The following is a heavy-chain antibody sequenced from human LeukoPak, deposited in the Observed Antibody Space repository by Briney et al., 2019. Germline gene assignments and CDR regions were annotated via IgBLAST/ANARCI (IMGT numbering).Heavy chain of an antibody. Sequence: PSETLSLTCTVSGGSISSYYWSWIRQPAGKGLEWIGRIYTSGSTNYNPSLKSRVTMSVDTSKNQFSLKLSSVTAADTAVYYCASGRDGYPYYYGMDVWGQGTTVTVSS. J-gene: IGHJ6*02. V-gene: IGHV4-4*07. CDR2: IYTSGST. D-gene: IGHD5-24*01. CDR1: GGSISSYY. CDR3: ASGRDGYPYYYGMDV.